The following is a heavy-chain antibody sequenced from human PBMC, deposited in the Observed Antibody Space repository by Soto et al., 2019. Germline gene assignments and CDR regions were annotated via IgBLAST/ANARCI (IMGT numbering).Heavy chain of an antibody. J-gene: IGHJ4*02. D-gene: IGHD5-12*01. V-gene: IGHV4-31*03. CDR1: GGSISSGGYY. CDR3: ARDREGRDGYNYGFDY. CDR2: IYYSGST. Sequence: QVQLQESGPGLVKPSQTLSLTCTVSGGSISSGGYYWSWIRQHPGKGLEWVGYIYYSGSTYYNPSLRSRVTISVDTSKNQFSLKLTSVTAADTAVYYCARDREGRDGYNYGFDYWGQGTLVTVSS.